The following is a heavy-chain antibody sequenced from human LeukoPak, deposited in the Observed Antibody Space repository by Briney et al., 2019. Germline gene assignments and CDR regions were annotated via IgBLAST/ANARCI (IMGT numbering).Heavy chain of an antibody. Sequence: SQTLSLTCTVSGGSITSGSFYWSWIRQAAGKGLEWIGRIYTSGSTDYNPSLKRRVTISVDTSKSQFSLKLFSVTAADTAIYYCAKSGYKYGFVAYWGQGTLVTVSS. D-gene: IGHD5-18*01. CDR3: AKSGYKYGFVAY. CDR2: IYTSGST. V-gene: IGHV4-61*02. CDR1: GGSITSGSFY. J-gene: IGHJ4*02.